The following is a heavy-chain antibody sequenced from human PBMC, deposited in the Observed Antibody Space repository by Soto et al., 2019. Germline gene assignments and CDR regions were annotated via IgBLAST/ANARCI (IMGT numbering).Heavy chain of an antibody. V-gene: IGHV3-23*01. J-gene: IGHJ4*02. CDR3: AKGGRNSGDDFPYDY. CDR1: GFTFTNYA. Sequence: GGSLRLSCAASGFTFTNYAMNWVRQAPGKGLEWVSTVTASGGSTYYADSVKGRFSISRDNSKNTLYLQMNSLRAEDTAVYYCAKGGRNSGDDFPYDYWGQGTLVTVSS. D-gene: IGHD5-12*01. CDR2: VTASGGST.